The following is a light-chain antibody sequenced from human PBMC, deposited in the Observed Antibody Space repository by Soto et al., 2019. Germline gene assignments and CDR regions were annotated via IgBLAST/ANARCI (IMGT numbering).Light chain of an antibody. CDR3: SSYGGDNNVV. J-gene: IGLJ2*01. CDR1: SSYVGGYNY. CDR2: EVV. V-gene: IGLV2-8*01. Sequence: QSALTQPPSASGSPGQSVTISCTGTSSYVGGYNYVSWYQQHPGAAPKLMLYEVVKRPSGVPDRFSGSKSGNTASLTVSGLQAEDESDYYCSSYGGDNNVVFGGETKVTVL.